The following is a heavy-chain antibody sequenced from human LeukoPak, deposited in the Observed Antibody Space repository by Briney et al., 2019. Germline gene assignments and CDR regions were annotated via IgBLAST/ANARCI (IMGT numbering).Heavy chain of an antibody. J-gene: IGHJ4*02. V-gene: IGHV4-4*02. CDR1: GGSITNTNY. CDR3: AKDRMVRGVIIDY. Sequence: PSETLSLTCGVSGGSITNTNYWTWVRQPPGKGLEWIGEVNLQGSTNYNPSLMGRVAISVDTSENHISLQLTSVTAADTAVYYCAKDRMVRGVIIDYWGQGTLVTVSS. CDR2: VNLQGST. D-gene: IGHD3-10*01.